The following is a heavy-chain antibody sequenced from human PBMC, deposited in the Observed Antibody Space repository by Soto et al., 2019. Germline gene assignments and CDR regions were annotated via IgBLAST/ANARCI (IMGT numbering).Heavy chain of an antibody. D-gene: IGHD1-7*01. J-gene: IGHJ4*02. CDR3: ARVITAYGSWNYLD. CDR2: IYYSGST. Sequence: PSETLSLTCTVSGGSISSYYWSWIRQPPGKGLEWIGYIYYSGSTNSNPSLKSRVTISVDTSKNQFSLKLTSVTAADTAVYYCARVITAYGSWNYLDWGQGTLVTVSS. CDR1: GGSISSYY. V-gene: IGHV4-59*01.